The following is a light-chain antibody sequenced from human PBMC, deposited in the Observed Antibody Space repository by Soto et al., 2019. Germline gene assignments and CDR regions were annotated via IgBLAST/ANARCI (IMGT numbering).Light chain of an antibody. CDR2: DAY. CDR1: QSVSSSY. J-gene: IGKJ5*01. Sequence: EIVLTQSPATLSLSPGERATLSCRASQSVSSSYLAWYQQKPGQAPRLLIYDAYNRATGIPPRFSGSGSGTDFTLTISSLEPEDSAVYYCQQRHMWPITFGQGTRLENK. CDR3: QQRHMWPIT. V-gene: IGKV3D-20*02.